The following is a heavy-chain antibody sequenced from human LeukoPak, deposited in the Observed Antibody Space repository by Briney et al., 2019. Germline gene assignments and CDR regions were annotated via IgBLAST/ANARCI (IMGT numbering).Heavy chain of an antibody. Sequence: ASVKVSCKASGYTFTSYYMHWVRQAPGQGLEWMGIINPSGGSTSYAQKFQGRVTITADESTSTAYMELSSLRSEDTAVYYCARAENDILTGYYTLPYYYGMDVWGQGTTVTVSS. D-gene: IGHD3-9*01. V-gene: IGHV1-46*01. J-gene: IGHJ6*02. CDR2: INPSGGST. CDR3: ARAENDILTGYYTLPYYYGMDV. CDR1: GYTFTSYY.